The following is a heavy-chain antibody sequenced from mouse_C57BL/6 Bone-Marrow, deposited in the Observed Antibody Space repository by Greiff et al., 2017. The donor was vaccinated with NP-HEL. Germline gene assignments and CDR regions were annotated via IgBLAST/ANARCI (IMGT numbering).Heavy chain of an antibody. CDR2: INPNNGGT. D-gene: IGHD3-3*01. CDR3: ARWGDFHPDWYFDV. CDR1: GYTFTDYN. V-gene: IGHV1-18*01. Sequence: EVQLQQSGPELVKPGASVKIPCKASGYTFTDYNMDWVKQSHGKSLEWIGDINPNNGGTIYNQKFKGKATLTVDKSSRTAYMELRSLTSEDTAVYYCARWGDFHPDWYFDVWGTGTTVTVSS. J-gene: IGHJ1*03.